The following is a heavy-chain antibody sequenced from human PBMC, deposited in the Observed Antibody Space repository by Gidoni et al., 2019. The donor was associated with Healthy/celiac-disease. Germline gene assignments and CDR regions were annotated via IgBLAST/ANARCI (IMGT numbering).Heavy chain of an antibody. V-gene: IGHV4-39*01. Sequence: QLQLQESGPGLVTPSETLSLTCTVSGGSISSSSYYWGWIRQPPGKGLEWIGSIYYSGSTYYNPSLKSRVTISVDTSKNQFSLKLSSVTAADTAVYYCAKDYGDYWFDPWGQGTLVTVSS. CDR2: IYYSGST. D-gene: IGHD4-17*01. CDR3: AKDYGDYWFDP. CDR1: GGSISSSSYY. J-gene: IGHJ5*02.